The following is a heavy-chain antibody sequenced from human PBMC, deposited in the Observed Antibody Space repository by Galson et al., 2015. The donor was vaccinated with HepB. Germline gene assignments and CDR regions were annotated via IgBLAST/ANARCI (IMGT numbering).Heavy chain of an antibody. J-gene: IGHJ5*02. CDR2: ISGSGGST. V-gene: IGHV3-23*01. CDR1: GFTFSSYA. Sequence: SLRLSCAASGFTFSSYAMSWVRQAPGKGLEWVSAISGSGGSTYYADSVKGRFTISRDNSKNTLYLQMNSLRAEDTAVYYCAKVVDYYDSSGLNWFDPWGQGTLVTVSS. CDR3: AKVVDYYDSSGLNWFDP. D-gene: IGHD3-22*01.